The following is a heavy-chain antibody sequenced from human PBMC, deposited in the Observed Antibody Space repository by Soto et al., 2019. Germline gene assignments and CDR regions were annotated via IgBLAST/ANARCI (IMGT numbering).Heavy chain of an antibody. CDR2: ISSSSSYI. D-gene: IGHD1-1*01. J-gene: IGHJ3*02. CDR1: GFTFSSYS. Sequence: EVQLVESGGGLVKPGGSLRLSCAASGFTFSSYSMNWVRQAPGKGLEWVSSISSSSSYIYYADSVKGRFTISRDNAKNSLYLQMNSLRAEDTAVYYCARARNDDFAFDIWDQGTMVTVSS. CDR3: ARARNDDFAFDI. V-gene: IGHV3-21*01.